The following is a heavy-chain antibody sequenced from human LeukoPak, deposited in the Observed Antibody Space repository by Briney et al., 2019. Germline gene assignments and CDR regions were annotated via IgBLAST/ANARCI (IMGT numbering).Heavy chain of an antibody. V-gene: IGHV1-69*13. D-gene: IGHD3-22*01. CDR3: ARDQSYDSSGYSNSVSYSTYYGMDV. J-gene: IGHJ6*02. CDR2: IIPIFGTA. Sequence: SVKVSCKASGYIFTDYYIHWVRQAPGQGLEWMGGIIPIFGTANYAQKFQGRVTITADESTSTAYMELSSLRSEDTAVYYCARDQSYDSSGYSNSVSYSTYYGMDVWGQGTTVTVSS. CDR1: GYIFTDYY.